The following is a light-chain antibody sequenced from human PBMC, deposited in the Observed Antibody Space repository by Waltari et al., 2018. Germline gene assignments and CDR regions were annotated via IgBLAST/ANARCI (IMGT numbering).Light chain of an antibody. J-gene: IGLJ2*01. CDR3: CSYEGSNTFVL. V-gene: IGLV2-23*02. CDR2: EVY. Sequence: QAALTQPASVSGSPGQSITISCTGSTRDVGVYNLASWYRQNPGKAPKLIIYEVYRRPSGVSSRFSGSKSCNTATLTISGLQPEDEADYYCCSYEGSNTFVLFGGGTRLTVL. CDR1: TRDVGVYNL.